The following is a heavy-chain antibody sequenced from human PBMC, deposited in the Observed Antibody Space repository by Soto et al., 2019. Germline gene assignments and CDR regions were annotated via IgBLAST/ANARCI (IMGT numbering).Heavy chain of an antibody. CDR1: GYTFTGYY. J-gene: IGHJ4*02. V-gene: IGHV1-2*02. D-gene: IGHD4-4*01. CDR3: ARENIDDYNPFGY. CDR2: INPNSGGT. Sequence: QVQLVQSGAAVKKPGASVKVSCKASGYTFTGYYMHWVRQAPGQGLEWMGWINPNSGGTNYAQKFQGRDTMTRDSSISTVSKELSRLRSDDTGVYFCARENIDDYNPFGYWGQGTLVNVSS.